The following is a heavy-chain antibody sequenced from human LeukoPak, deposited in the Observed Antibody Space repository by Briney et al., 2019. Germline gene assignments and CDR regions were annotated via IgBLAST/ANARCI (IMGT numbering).Heavy chain of an antibody. D-gene: IGHD2-15*01. Sequence: HTGGSLRLSCAASGFTLSSYWMIWVRQAPGKGLEWVANIKQDGSEISYVDSVKGRFTISRDNAKNSLYLQMNSLRAEDTAVYYCVRGNPFGGYWGQGTLVTVSS. V-gene: IGHV3-7*03. CDR3: VRGNPFGGY. J-gene: IGHJ4*02. CDR2: IKQDGSEI. CDR1: GFTLSSYW.